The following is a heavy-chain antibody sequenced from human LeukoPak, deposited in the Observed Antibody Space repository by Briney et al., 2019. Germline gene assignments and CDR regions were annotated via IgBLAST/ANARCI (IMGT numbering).Heavy chain of an antibody. J-gene: IGHJ5*02. V-gene: IGHV4-39*01. Sequence: SETLSLTCTVSGGSIRSSYYYWGWIRQPPGKGLEWIGSIYDSGSTYYNPSLKSRVTISVDTSKNQFSLKLNSVTAADTAVYYCARHHGPWGQGTLVTVSS. CDR1: GGSIRSSYYY. CDR3: ARHHGP. CDR2: IYDSGST.